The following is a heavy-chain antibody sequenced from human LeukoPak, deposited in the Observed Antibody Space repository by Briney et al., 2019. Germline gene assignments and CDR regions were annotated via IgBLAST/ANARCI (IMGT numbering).Heavy chain of an antibody. CDR2: IDHSGST. Sequence: PSETLSLTCAVSGGSIINSNWWSWVRQPPGKGLEWIGEIDHSGSTSYNPSLKSRVTMSVDRSQNQFSLRLSTVTAADTAVYYCARGYGSGGYWAHWGQGTLVTVSS. CDR3: ARGYGSGGYWAH. D-gene: IGHD3-10*01. J-gene: IGHJ4*02. CDR1: GGSIINSNW. V-gene: IGHV4-4*02.